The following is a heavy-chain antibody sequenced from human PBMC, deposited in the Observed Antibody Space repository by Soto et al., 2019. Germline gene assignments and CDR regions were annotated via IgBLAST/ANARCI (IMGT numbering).Heavy chain of an antibody. V-gene: IGHV4-30-4*01. CDR2: IYYSGST. CDR1: GGSISSGDYY. J-gene: IGHJ4*02. D-gene: IGHD3-22*01. Sequence: SETLSLTCTVSGGSISSGDYYWSWIRQPPGKGLEWIGYIYYSGSTYYNPSLKSRVTISVDTSKNQFSLKLSSVTAADTAVYYCARGTDDSSGYYPLDYWGQGTLVTVS. CDR3: ARGTDDSSGYYPLDY.